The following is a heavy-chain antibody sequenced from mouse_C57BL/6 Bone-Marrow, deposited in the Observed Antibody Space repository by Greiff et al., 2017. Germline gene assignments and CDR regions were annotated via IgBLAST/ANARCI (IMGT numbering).Heavy chain of an antibody. CDR1: GFTFSSYG. J-gene: IGHJ4*01. CDR2: ISSGGSYT. D-gene: IGHD1-1*01. V-gene: IGHV5-6*01. CDR3: ARLTTVAMDY. Sequence: EVQLVESGGDLVKPGGSLKLSCAASGFTFSSYGMSWVRQTPDKRLEWVATISSGGSYTYYPDSVKGRFTISRDNAKNTLYLQMSSLKSEDTAMYYCARLTTVAMDYWGQGTSVTVSS.